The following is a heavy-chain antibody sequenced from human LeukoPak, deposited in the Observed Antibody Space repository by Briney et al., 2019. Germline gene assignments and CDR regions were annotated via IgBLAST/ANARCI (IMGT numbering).Heavy chain of an antibody. D-gene: IGHD2/OR15-2a*01. CDR3: AREANTAFDY. Sequence: PGGPLRLSCVASGFTFGSYWMHWVRQAPGKGLVWVSRINYDGTSTTYADSVKGRFTVSRDNGKKTVSLQINSLRPDDTAVYYCAREANTAFDYWGQGTLVTVFS. CDR2: INYDGTST. V-gene: IGHV3-74*01. CDR1: GFTFGSYW. J-gene: IGHJ4*02.